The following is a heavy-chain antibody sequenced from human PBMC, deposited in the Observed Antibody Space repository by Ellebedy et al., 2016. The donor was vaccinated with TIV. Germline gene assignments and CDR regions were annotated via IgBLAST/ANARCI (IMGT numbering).Heavy chain of an antibody. D-gene: IGHD1-26*01. CDR2: ISGSGDTI. J-gene: IGHJ4*02. CDR1: GFTFGDYY. CDR3: ARGLVLKWDLYYEY. V-gene: IGHV3-11*01. Sequence: GGSLRLXCAASGFTFGDYYMTWVRQAPGKGLEWISYISGSGDTIYYADSVKGRFTISRDNANNSLFLQLKSLRAEDTALYYCARGLVLKWDLYYEYWGQGTPVAVSS.